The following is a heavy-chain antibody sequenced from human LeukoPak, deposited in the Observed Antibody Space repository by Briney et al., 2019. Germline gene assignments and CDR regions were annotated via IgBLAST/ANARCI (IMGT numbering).Heavy chain of an antibody. D-gene: IGHD3-10*01. Sequence: GRSLRLSCAASGFTFSSYGMHWVRQAPGKGLEWVAVIWYDGGNKYYADSVKGRFTISRDNSKNTLHLQMNSLRTEDTAVYYCAKPRFGDLSLSFFDYWGQGTLVTVSS. J-gene: IGHJ4*02. V-gene: IGHV3-33*06. CDR3: AKPRFGDLSLSFFDY. CDR1: GFTFSSYG. CDR2: IWYDGGNK.